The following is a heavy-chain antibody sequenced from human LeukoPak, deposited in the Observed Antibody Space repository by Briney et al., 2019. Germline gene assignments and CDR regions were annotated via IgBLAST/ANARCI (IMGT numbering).Heavy chain of an antibody. CDR1: GFTFDDYG. D-gene: IGHD3-9*01. CDR3: ARSPGQYYDILTGYSGAFDI. CDR2: INWNGGST. V-gene: IGHV3-20*04. J-gene: IGHJ3*02. Sequence: PGGSLRLSCAASGFTFDDYGMSWVRHAPGKGLEWVSGINWNGGSTGYADSVKGRFTISRDNAKNSLYLQMNSLRAEDTALYYCARSPGQYYDILTGYSGAFDIWGQGTMVTVSS.